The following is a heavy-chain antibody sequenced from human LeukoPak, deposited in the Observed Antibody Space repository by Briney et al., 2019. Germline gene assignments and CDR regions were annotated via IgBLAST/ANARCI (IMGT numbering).Heavy chain of an antibody. CDR1: GYTFTVCY. Sequence: ASVTLSFKSSGYTFTVCYMRWDRQAPGQGLGKMGGINPNSGGTNYAQKFQGRVTMTRDTSISTAYMELSRLRSDDTAVYYCARDLVFIPTTVTTRYYMDVWGKGTTVTVSS. CDR2: INPNSGGT. D-gene: IGHD4-11*01. CDR3: ARDLVFIPTTVTTRYYMDV. V-gene: IGHV1-2*02. J-gene: IGHJ6*03.